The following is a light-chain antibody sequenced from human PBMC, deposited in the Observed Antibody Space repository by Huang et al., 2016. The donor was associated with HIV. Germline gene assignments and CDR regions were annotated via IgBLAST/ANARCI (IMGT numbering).Light chain of an antibody. CDR1: QSISSW. Sequence: DIQMTQSPSTLSASVGDRVTIPCRASQSISSWLAWYQQKPGKAPKLLIYDASSLESGVPARCSGSGSGTEFTLTISSLQPDNLATYYCQQYNSYPWTFGQGTKVEIK. J-gene: IGKJ1*01. CDR3: QQYNSYPWT. CDR2: DAS. V-gene: IGKV1-5*01.